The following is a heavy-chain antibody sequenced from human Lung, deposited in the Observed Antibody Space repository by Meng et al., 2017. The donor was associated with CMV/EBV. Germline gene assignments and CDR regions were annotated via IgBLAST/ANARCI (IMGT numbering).Heavy chain of an antibody. CDR2: IYGKTSGT. V-gene: IGHV3-9*01. D-gene: IGHD1-14*01. J-gene: IGHJ4*02. CDR1: GFIFNDYA. CDR3: VGESQPGGCDY. Sequence: GGSLRLXCAASGFIFNDYAMHWVRQAPGKGLEWVSGIYGKTSGTGYADSVEGRFTISRDSAKNSIYLQMNSLRAEDTALYYCVGESQPGGCDYWGQGTVVNVYS.